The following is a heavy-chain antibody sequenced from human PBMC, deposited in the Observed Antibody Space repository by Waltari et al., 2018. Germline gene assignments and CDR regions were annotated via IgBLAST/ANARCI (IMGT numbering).Heavy chain of an antibody. CDR2: INGDGAHI. J-gene: IGHJ4*02. CDR3: ARWLSSGCEN. V-gene: IGHV3-7*04. D-gene: IGHD6-19*01. CDR1: GFTFRSYW. Sequence: EVQLVESGGDLVQPGGSLRLSCAASGFTFRSYWMSWVRQAPGKGQGWVLNINGDGAHIYYLDTEESRFTITRDNAKDTLDQEMNSLRAEDTAVYYCARWLSSGCENWGQGALVTVSS.